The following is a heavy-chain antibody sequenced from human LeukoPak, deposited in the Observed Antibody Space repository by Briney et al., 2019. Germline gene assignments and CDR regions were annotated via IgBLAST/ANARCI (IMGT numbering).Heavy chain of an antibody. V-gene: IGHV3-21*04. CDR1: GFTLSNFW. Sequence: NPGGSLRLSCSASGFTLSNFWIHWVRQAPGKGLEWVSSITSSGRYIYYADSVKGRFTISRDNSKNTLYLQMNSLIAEDTAVYYCAKSGYNRFDYWGQGTRVTVSS. CDR3: AKSGYNRFDY. D-gene: IGHD5-24*01. CDR2: ITSSGRYI. J-gene: IGHJ4*02.